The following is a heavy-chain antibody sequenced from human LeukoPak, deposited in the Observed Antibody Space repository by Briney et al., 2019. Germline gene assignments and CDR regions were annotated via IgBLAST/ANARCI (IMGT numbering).Heavy chain of an antibody. Sequence: GASVKVSCKASGYTFTSYDINWVRQATGQGLEWMGWMNPNSGNTGYAQKFQGRVTITRNTSISTAYMELSSLGSEDTAVYYCARVAYYYGSGSYTYGYWGQGTLVTVSS. J-gene: IGHJ4*02. D-gene: IGHD3-10*01. V-gene: IGHV1-8*03. CDR1: GYTFTSYD. CDR2: MNPNSGNT. CDR3: ARVAYYYGSGSYTYGY.